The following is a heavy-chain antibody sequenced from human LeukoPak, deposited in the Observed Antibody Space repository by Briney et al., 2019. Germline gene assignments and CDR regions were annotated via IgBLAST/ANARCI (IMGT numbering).Heavy chain of an antibody. V-gene: IGHV3-15*05. D-gene: IGHD6-13*01. CDR3: VWSSSWEKRYYLDY. Sequence: GGSLRLSCAASGFTFTVAWMSWVRQAPGKGLEWLGRIKSKTDVAPIDYAAPVKGRFTISRDDSKNTVYLQMNTVKTEDTAVYYCVWSSSWEKRYYLDYWGQGTLVTVSS. CDR1: GFTFTVAW. CDR2: IKSKTDVAPI. J-gene: IGHJ4*02.